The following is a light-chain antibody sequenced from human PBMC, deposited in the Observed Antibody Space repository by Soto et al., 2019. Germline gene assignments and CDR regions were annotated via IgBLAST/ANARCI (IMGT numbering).Light chain of an antibody. CDR2: GNS. Sequence: QTVVTQLPSVSGAPGQRVTISCTGSSSNIGAGYDVHWYQQLPGTAPKLLIYGNSNRPSGVPDRFSGSKSGTSASLAITGLQAEDEADYYCQSYDSSLSGSNVFGTGTKVTVL. J-gene: IGLJ1*01. CDR3: QSYDSSLSGSNV. CDR1: SSNIGAGYD. V-gene: IGLV1-40*01.